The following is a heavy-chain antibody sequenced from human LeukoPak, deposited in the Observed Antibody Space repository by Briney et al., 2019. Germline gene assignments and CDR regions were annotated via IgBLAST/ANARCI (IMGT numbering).Heavy chain of an antibody. CDR3: ARLAGYCTSTSCYGSFDY. V-gene: IGHV5-51*01. CDR2: YNHGDSDT. CDR1: GYTFTNYW. J-gene: IGHJ4*02. Sequence: GESLKISCKGSGYTFTNYWVGWVRQMPGKGLEWMGIYNHGDSDTRYNPSFQGQFTISVDKSISTAFLQWSSLKASDTAMYYCARLAGYCTSTSCYGSFDYWGQGTLVTVSS. D-gene: IGHD2-2*03.